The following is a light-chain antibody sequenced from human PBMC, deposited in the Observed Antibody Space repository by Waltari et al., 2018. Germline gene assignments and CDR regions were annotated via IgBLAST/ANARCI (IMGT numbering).Light chain of an antibody. Sequence: DIQMNQSPSSLSASVGDRGTITCRANQTITRYLNWYQQKPGKAPRLLIQGASSLQSEVPSRFSGSGSGTDFALTITSLQPEDFATYFCQQSYTTPRTFGQGTTVDIK. CDR2: GAS. V-gene: IGKV1-39*01. J-gene: IGKJ1*01. CDR3: QQSYTTPRT. CDR1: QTITRY.